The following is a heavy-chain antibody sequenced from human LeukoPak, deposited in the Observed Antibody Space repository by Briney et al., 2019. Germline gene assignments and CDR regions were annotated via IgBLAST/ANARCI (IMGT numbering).Heavy chain of an antibody. CDR3: AKDGSSGWYSKYYFDY. J-gene: IGHJ4*02. V-gene: IGHV3-23*01. CDR1: GFTFSSYA. CDR2: ISGSGGST. D-gene: IGHD6-19*01. Sequence: PGGSLRLSCAASGFTFSSYAMSWVRQAPGKGLEWVSAISGSGGSTYYTDSVKGRFTISRDNSKNTLYLQMNSLRAEDTAVYYCAKDGSSGWYSKYYFDYWGQGTPVTVSS.